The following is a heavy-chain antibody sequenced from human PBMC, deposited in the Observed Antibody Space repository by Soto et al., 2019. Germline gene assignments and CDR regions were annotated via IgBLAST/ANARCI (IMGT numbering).Heavy chain of an antibody. CDR1: GFTFSSYA. D-gene: IGHD5-12*01. J-gene: IGHJ4*02. Sequence: PXESLRLSCSASGFTFSSYAMHWVRQAPGKGLEYVSGVRGNGDPPFYADSVKGRFTISRDNSKNTLYLKMSSLSADDTAVYYCVKSRGGNNFDFFDWGQGALVTVYS. CDR3: VKSRGGNNFDFFD. CDR2: VRGNGDPP. V-gene: IGHV3-64D*06.